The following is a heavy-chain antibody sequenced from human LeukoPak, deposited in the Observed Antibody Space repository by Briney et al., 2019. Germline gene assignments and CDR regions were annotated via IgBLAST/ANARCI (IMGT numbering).Heavy chain of an antibody. D-gene: IGHD2-15*01. CDR1: GFTFSSYS. CDR2: ISSSSSYI. J-gene: IGHJ4*02. V-gene: IGHV3-21*01. CDR3: ARGLGSGYFDY. Sequence: GGSLRLSCAASGFTFSSYSMNWVRQAPGKGLEWVSSISSSSSYIYYADSVKGRFTISRDNAKNSLYLQMNSLRAGDTAVYYCARGLGSGYFDYWGQGTLVTVSS.